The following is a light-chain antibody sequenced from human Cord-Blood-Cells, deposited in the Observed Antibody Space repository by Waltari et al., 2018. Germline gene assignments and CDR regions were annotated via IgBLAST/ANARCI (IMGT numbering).Light chain of an antibody. CDR2: DAS. J-gene: IGKJ4*01. V-gene: IGKV3-11*01. CDR1: QSVSSY. Sequence: EIVLPQSPATLSLSSGERATLSCRASQSVSSYLAWYQQKPGQAPRLLIYDASNRATGIPARFSGSGSGTDFTLTISSLEPEDFAVYYCQQRSNWPTFGGGTKVEIK. CDR3: QQRSNWPT.